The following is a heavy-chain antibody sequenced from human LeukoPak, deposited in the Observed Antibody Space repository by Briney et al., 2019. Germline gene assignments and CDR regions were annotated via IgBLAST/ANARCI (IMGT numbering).Heavy chain of an antibody. J-gene: IGHJ4*02. V-gene: IGHV3-33*01. CDR2: IWYDGSNK. CDR1: GFSFTSYG. Sequence: PGRSLRLSCAASGFSFTSYGMHWVRQAPGKWLERVAVIWYDGSNKYYADYVKGRFTISRDNSKNTLYLRMNSLRAEDTAVYYCARGGRGRTGQLDYWGQGTLVTVSS. CDR3: ARGGRGRTGQLDY. D-gene: IGHD1-1*01.